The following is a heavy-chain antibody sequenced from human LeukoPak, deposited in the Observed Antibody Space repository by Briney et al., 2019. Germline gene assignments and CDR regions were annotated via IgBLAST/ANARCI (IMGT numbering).Heavy chain of an antibody. Sequence: GGSLRLSCAASGFTFSSYSMNWVRQAPGKGLEWVSSISSSSSYIYYADSVKGRFTISRDNAKNSLYLQMNSLRAEDTAVYYCAKDLGDIVLMVYAFDYWGQGTLVTVSS. D-gene: IGHD2-8*01. CDR2: ISSSSSYI. CDR1: GFTFSSYS. J-gene: IGHJ4*02. V-gene: IGHV3-21*04. CDR3: AKDLGDIVLMVYAFDY.